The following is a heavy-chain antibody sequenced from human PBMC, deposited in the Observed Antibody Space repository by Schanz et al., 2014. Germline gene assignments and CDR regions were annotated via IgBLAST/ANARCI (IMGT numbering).Heavy chain of an antibody. V-gene: IGHV3-66*04. CDR2: IYIGGNT. D-gene: IGHD5-12*01. J-gene: IGHJ5*02. CDR3: ARRGSYNWFDP. CDR1: GFSVGNKY. Sequence: EVQLVESGGGLVQPGGSLRLSCAASGFSVGNKYMNWVRQAPGKGLEWVSFIYIGGNTYYADSVKGRFTISRDNSKNTVYIQMNSLRAEDTAVYYCARRGSYNWFDPWGQGTLVTVSS.